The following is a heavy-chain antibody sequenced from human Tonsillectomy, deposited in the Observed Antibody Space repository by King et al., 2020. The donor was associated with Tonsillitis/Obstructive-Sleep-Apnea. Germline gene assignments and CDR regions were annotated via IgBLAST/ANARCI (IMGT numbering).Heavy chain of an antibody. CDR3: ASVGSYCSSTSCYGGDY. V-gene: IGHV4-34*01. CDR1: GGSFSGYY. CDR2: INHSGST. Sequence: VQLQQWGAGLLKPSETLSLTCAVYGGSFSGYYWSWIRQPPGKGLEWIGEINHSGSTNYNPSLKSRVTISVDTSKNQFSLKLSYVTAADTAVYYCASVGSYCSSTSCYGGDYWGQGPLVTVSS. J-gene: IGHJ4*02. D-gene: IGHD2-2*01.